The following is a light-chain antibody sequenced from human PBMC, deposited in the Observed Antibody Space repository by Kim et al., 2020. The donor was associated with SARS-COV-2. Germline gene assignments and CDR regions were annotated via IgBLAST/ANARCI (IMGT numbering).Light chain of an antibody. CDR3: QQYNSWPPLT. V-gene: IGKV3-15*01. CDR1: QSVSSN. CDR2: GAS. J-gene: IGKJ4*01. Sequence: EIVMTQSPATLSVSPGERATLSCRASQSVSSNLAWYQQKPGQAPRLLIYGASTSATGIPPRFSGSGSGTEFTLTISSLLSEDFAVYYCQQYNSWPPLTFGGGTKVDIK.